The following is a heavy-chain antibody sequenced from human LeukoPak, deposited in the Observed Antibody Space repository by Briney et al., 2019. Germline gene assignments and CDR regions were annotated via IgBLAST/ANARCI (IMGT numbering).Heavy chain of an antibody. J-gene: IGHJ1*01. CDR2: IIPIFGTA. CDR3: AREGYYDSSGYYPLQH. Sequence: SVKVSCKASGGTFSSYAISWVRQAPGQGLEWMGGIIPIFGTANYAPKFQGRVTITADESTSTAYMELSSLRSEDTAVYYCAREGYYDSSGYYPLQHWGQGTLVTVSS. V-gene: IGHV1-69*13. CDR1: GGTFSSYA. D-gene: IGHD3-22*01.